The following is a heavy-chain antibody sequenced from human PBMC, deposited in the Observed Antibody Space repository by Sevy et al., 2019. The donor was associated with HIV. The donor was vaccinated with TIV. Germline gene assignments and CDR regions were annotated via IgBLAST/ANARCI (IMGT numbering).Heavy chain of an antibody. J-gene: IGHJ3*02. CDR3: ASGWLVRGNAFDI. V-gene: IGHV3-74*01. D-gene: IGHD6-19*01. Sequence: GGSLRLSCAASGFTFSSYWMHWVRQAPGKGLVWVSRINSDGSSTSYADSVKGRFTISRDNAKNTLYLQMNGLRAEDTAVYYCASGWLVRGNAFDIWGQGTMVTVSS. CDR1: GFTFSSYW. CDR2: INSDGSST.